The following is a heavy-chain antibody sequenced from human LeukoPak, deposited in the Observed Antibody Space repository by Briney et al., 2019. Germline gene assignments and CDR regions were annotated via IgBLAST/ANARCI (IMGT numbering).Heavy chain of an antibody. CDR1: GFTLSRNY. CDR2: IYSVGST. D-gene: IGHD6-19*01. J-gene: IGHJ4*02. Sequence: GGSLRLSCAASGFTLSRNYMSWVRQAPGKGPEWVSVIYSVGSTYYADSVKGRFTISRDNSKNTLFLQMNSLRAEDTAVYYCAKDARRTSGWYFFDYWGQGTLVTVSS. V-gene: IGHV3-53*01. CDR3: AKDARRTSGWYFFDY.